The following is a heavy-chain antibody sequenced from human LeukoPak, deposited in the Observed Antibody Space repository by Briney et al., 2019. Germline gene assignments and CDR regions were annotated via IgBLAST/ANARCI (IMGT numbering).Heavy chain of an antibody. V-gene: IGHV1-2*02. J-gene: IGHJ6*03. D-gene: IGHD2-2*01. CDR3: ARDRSDCSSTSCFRSSYMDV. Sequence: ASVKVSCKASGYTFTGYYMHWVRQAPGQGLEWMGWINPNSGGTNYAQKFQGRVTTTRDTSISTAYMELSRLRSDDTAVYYCARDRSDCSSTSCFRSSYMDVWGKGTTSPSP. CDR2: INPNSGGT. CDR1: GYTFTGYY.